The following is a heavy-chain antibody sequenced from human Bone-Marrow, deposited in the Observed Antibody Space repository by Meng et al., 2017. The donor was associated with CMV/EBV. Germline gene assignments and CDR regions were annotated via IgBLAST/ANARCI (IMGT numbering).Heavy chain of an antibody. CDR1: EFTFSSYW. CDR3: ARDPTDIWSGNYYGLDV. J-gene: IGHJ6*02. D-gene: IGHD3-3*01. Sequence: VGSLRLSCAATEFTFSSYWMHWVRQAPGKGLEWVASIKEDGSEKYYVDSVKGRFTISRDNAKSSLYLQMNSLTAGDTAVYYCARDPTDIWSGNYYGLDVWGQGTTVTVSS. CDR2: IKEDGSEK. V-gene: IGHV3-7*01.